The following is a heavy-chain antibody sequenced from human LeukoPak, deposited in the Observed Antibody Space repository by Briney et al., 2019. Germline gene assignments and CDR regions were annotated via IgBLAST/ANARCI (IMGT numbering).Heavy chain of an antibody. CDR2: INPSGGST. CDR3: ARDRTSAVGASTTPYYYMDV. Sequence: ASVKVSCKVSGYIFTSYYIHWVRQAPGQGLEWMGIINPSGGSTTYAQKFQGRVNMTRDTSTSTVYMELSSLRSEDTAVYYCARDRTSAVGASTTPYYYMDVWGKGTTVTVSS. J-gene: IGHJ6*03. D-gene: IGHD1-26*01. V-gene: IGHV1-46*01. CDR1: GYIFTSYY.